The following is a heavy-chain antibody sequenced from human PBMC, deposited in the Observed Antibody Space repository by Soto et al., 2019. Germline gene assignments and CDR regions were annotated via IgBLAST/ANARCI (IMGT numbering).Heavy chain of an antibody. V-gene: IGHV1-3*01. CDR3: ARDSFVRDIVVVVAASSARFDY. CDR2: INAGNGNT. CDR1: GYTFTSYA. D-gene: IGHD2-15*01. J-gene: IGHJ4*02. Sequence: GASVKVSCKASGYTFTSYAMHWVRQAPGQRLEWMGWINAGNGNTKYSQKFQGRVTITRDTSASTAYMELSSLRSEDTAVYYCARDSFVRDIVVVVAASSARFDYWGQGTLVTVSS.